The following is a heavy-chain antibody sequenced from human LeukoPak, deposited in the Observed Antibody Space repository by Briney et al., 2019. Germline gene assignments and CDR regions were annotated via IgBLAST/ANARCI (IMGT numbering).Heavy chain of an antibody. V-gene: IGHV3-23*01. CDR3: AKDTSVSADYYFDY. D-gene: IGHD3-16*01. CDR1: GFTFSNFL. CDR2: ISGSGGDT. J-gene: IGHJ4*02. Sequence: GGSLRLSCAASGFTFSNFLMTWVRQAPGKGPEWVSAISGSGGDTYYADSVKGRFTISRDNSKNTLFLQMNNLRTEDTAVYYCAKDTSVSADYYFDYWGQGTLVTVSS.